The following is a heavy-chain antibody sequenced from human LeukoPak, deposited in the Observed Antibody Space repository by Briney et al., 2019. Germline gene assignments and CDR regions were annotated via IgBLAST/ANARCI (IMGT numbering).Heavy chain of an antibody. Sequence: SQTLSLTCAISGDSVSSNSAAWNWIRQSPSGGLEWLGRTYYRSKWYNDYAVSVKSRIAINPDTSKNQFSLQLNSVTPEDTAVYYCARVYVTPTNYYYGMDVWGQGTTITVS. CDR2: TYYRSKWYN. V-gene: IGHV6-1*01. D-gene: IGHD2-8*01. CDR3: ARVYVTPTNYYYGMDV. J-gene: IGHJ6*02. CDR1: GDSVSSNSAA.